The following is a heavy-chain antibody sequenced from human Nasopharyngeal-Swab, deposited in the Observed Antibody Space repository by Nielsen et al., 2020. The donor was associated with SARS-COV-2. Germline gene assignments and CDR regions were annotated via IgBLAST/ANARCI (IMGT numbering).Heavy chain of an antibody. Sequence: ASVKVSCKASGYTFISYDINWVRQATGQGLEWMGWMNPNSGNTGYAQKFQGRVTMTRNTSISTAYMELSSLRSEDTAVYYCARGRCTNGVCYGGYSWFDPWGQGTLVTVSS. J-gene: IGHJ5*02. CDR1: GYTFISYD. CDR2: MNPNSGNT. V-gene: IGHV1-8*01. CDR3: ARGRCTNGVCYGGYSWFDP. D-gene: IGHD2-8*01.